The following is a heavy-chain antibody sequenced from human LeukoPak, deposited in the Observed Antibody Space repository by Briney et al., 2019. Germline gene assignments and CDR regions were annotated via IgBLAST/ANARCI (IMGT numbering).Heavy chain of an antibody. Sequence: SSETLSLTCTVSGDSISSYYWSWIRQPPGKGLEWIGYISYSGSTNYNPSLESRVTISGDTSKNQFSLKLSSVTAADRAVYYCARDPKASGYFDYWGQGTLVTVPS. J-gene: IGHJ4*02. CDR1: GDSISSYY. V-gene: IGHV4-59*01. CDR2: ISYSGST. CDR3: ARDPKASGYFDY. D-gene: IGHD3-10*01.